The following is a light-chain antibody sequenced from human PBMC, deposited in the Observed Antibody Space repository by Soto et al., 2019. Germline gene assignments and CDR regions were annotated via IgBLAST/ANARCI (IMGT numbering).Light chain of an antibody. CDR3: QQYDNLPVT. CDR2: DAS. V-gene: IGKV1-33*01. CDR1: QDISNY. Sequence: QRTQSPSSLSASVGDRVTITCQASQDISNYLNWYQQKPGKAPKLLIYDASNLETGVPSRFSGSGSGTDFTFTISSLQPEDIATYYCQQYDNLPVTFGPGTKVDIK. J-gene: IGKJ3*01.